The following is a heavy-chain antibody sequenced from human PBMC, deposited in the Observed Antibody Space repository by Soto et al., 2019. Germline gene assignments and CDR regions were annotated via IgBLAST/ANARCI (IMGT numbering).Heavy chain of an antibody. CDR1: GYTFTSYY. V-gene: IGHV1-46*01. D-gene: IGHD3-22*01. J-gene: IGHJ4*02. Sequence: ASVKVSCKASGYTFTSYYMHWVRQAPGQGLEWMGIINPSGGSTSYAQKFQGRVTMTRDTSTSTVYMELSSLRSEDTAVYYCARDRLTLDYYDSSGLDYWGQGTLVTVSS. CDR2: INPSGGST. CDR3: ARDRLTLDYYDSSGLDY.